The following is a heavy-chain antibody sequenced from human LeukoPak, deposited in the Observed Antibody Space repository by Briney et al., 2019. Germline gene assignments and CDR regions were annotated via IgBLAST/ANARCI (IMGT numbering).Heavy chain of an antibody. D-gene: IGHD3-10*01. J-gene: IGHJ6*02. V-gene: IGHV1-8*01. CDR2: MNPNSGNT. CDR3: ARGRYGSGSSYYYYYGMDV. CDR1: GYTFTSYD. Sequence: GASVKVSCKDSGYTFTSYDINWVRQATGQGLEWMGWMNPNSGNTGYAQKFQGRVTMTRNTSISTAYMELSSLRSEDTAVYYCARGRYGSGSSYYYYYGMDVWGQGTTVTVSS.